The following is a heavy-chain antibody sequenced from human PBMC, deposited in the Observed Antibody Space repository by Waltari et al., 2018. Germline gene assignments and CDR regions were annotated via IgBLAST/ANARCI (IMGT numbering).Heavy chain of an antibody. Sequence: QLQLQESGPGLVKPSETLSLTCTVSGGSISSSSYYWGWIRQPPGKGLEWIGSIYYSGATYYTPSLKSRVTISVDTSKNQFSLKLSSVTAADTAVYYCARHPAMTIRLWYFDLWGRGTLVTVSS. CDR1: GGSISSSSYY. J-gene: IGHJ2*01. CDR2: IYYSGAT. V-gene: IGHV4-39*01. CDR3: ARHPAMTIRLWYFDL.